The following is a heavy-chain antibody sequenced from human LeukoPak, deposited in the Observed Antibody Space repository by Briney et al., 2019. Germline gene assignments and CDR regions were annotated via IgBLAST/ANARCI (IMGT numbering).Heavy chain of an antibody. D-gene: IGHD6-19*01. V-gene: IGHV1-2*02. CDR3: AKDGEWLAHGIFDY. J-gene: IGHJ4*02. CDR2: INPNSGGT. Sequence: ASVKVSCKASGYTLTGYYMHWVRQAPGQGLEWMGWINPNSGGTNYAQKFQGRVTMTRDTSISTAYMELSRLRSDDTAVYYCAKDGEWLAHGIFDYWGQGTLVTVSS. CDR1: GYTLTGYY.